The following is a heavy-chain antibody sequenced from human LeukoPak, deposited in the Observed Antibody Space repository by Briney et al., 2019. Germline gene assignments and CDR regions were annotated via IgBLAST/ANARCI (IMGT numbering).Heavy chain of an antibody. D-gene: IGHD4-17*01. CDR2: INGDGSST. CDR3: ARALTTSATVTTGY. Sequence: GGSLRLSCAASGFTFSSYWMHWVRHAPGKGLVWVSRINGDGSSTTYADTVKGRFTISRDNAKSTLYLQMNSLRAEDTAMHYCARALTTSATVTTGYWGQGTLVTVSS. J-gene: IGHJ4*02. V-gene: IGHV3-74*01. CDR1: GFTFSSYW.